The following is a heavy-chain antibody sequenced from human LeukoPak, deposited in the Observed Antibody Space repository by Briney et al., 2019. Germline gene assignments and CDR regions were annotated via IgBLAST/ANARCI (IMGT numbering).Heavy chain of an antibody. D-gene: IGHD6-13*01. CDR1: GYTFTSYG. J-gene: IGHJ6*03. CDR2: MNPNSGNT. Sequence: ASVKVSCKASGYTFTSYGISWVRQATGQGLEWMGWMNPNSGNTGYAQKFQGRVTITRNTSISTAYMELSSLRSEDTAVYYCARATFSSWYYYYYYMDVWGKGTTVTVSS. CDR3: ARATFSSWYYYYYYMDV. V-gene: IGHV1-8*03.